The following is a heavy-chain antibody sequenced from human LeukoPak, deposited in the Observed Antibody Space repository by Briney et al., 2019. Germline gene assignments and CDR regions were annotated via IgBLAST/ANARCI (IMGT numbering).Heavy chain of an antibody. CDR1: GFTFSSYG. Sequence: PGGSLRLSCAASGFTFSSYGMHWVRQAPGKGPDWVAFIRYDGTTKYYADSVKGRFTISRDNSKNTLYLQMNSLRAEDTAVYYCAKTGSSGRYVEYWGQGNLVTVSS. CDR3: AKTGSSGRYVEY. J-gene: IGHJ4*02. V-gene: IGHV3-30*02. CDR2: IRYDGTTK. D-gene: IGHD6-19*01.